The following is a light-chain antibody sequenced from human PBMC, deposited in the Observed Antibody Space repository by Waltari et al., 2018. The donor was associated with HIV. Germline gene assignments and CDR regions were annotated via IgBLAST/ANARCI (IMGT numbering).Light chain of an antibody. V-gene: IGLV3-25*03. J-gene: IGLJ2*01. CDR3: QSADITGTLGV. CDR1: ALPRQF. CDR2: KDS. Sequence: SYELAQPPSVSVSPGQTARLTCSGDALPRQFVYWYQQKPGQAPIVVIYKDSERPSGIPERFSGIISGTTATLTISAVQAEDEADYYCQSADITGTLGVFGGGTRLTV.